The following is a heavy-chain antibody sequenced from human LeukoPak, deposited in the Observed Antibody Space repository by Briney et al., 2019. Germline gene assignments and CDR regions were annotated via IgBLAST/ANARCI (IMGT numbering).Heavy chain of an antibody. CDR3: ARDASTRCYLCEVDY. CDR2: IRSSGSLI. CDR1: GFTFSGYN. D-gene: IGHD2-2*01. Sequence: GGSLRLSCAASGFTFSGYNMNWVRQAPGKGLEWVAFIRSSGSLIYYAESVKGRFTISRDNAKNSLYLQMSSLRAEDTAVYYCARDASTRCYLCEVDYWGQGTLVTVSS. V-gene: IGHV3-48*04. J-gene: IGHJ4*02.